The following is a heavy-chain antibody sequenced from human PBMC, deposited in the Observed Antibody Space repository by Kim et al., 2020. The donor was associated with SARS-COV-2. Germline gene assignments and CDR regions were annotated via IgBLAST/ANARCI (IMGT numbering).Heavy chain of an antibody. V-gene: IGHV3-9*01. D-gene: IGHD3-22*01. CDR1: GFTFGDYA. Sequence: GGSLRLSCAASGFTFGDYAMHWVRQAPGKGLEWVSGISWNSGSIGYADSVKGRFTISRDNAKNSLYLQMNSLRAEDTALYYCAKDPYRYYDSSGYGENWGQGTLVTVSS. CDR3: AKDPYRYYDSSGYGEN. J-gene: IGHJ4*02. CDR2: ISWNSGSI.